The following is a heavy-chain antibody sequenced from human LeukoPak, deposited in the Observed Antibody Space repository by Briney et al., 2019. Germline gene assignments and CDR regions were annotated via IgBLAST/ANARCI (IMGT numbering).Heavy chain of an antibody. V-gene: IGHV4-59*01. J-gene: IGHJ4*02. CDR3: ARTGYSYGYVDY. Sequence: SETLSLTCTVSGGSISSYYWSWIQQPPGKGLEWIGYIYYSGSTNYNPSLKSRVTISVDTSKNQFSLKLSSVTAADTAVYYCARTGYSYGYVDYWGQGTLVTVSS. CDR2: IYYSGST. CDR1: GGSISSYY. D-gene: IGHD5-18*01.